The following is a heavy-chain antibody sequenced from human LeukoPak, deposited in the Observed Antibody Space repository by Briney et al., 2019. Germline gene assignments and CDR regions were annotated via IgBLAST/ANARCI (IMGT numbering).Heavy chain of an antibody. Sequence: GGSLRLSCVASGFTVSSNYMSWVRQAPGKGLEWVSVIYNDGSSYYADSVKGRFTISRDNSKNTLYLQMNSLRAEDTAVYYCARDRPFGGVLDFDYWGQGTLVTVSS. CDR3: ARDRPFGGVLDFDY. D-gene: IGHD3-16*01. CDR1: GFTVSSNY. CDR2: IYNDGSS. J-gene: IGHJ4*02. V-gene: IGHV3-66*01.